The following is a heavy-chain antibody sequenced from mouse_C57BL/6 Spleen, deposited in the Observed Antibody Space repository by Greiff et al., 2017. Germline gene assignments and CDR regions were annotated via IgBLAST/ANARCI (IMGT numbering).Heavy chain of an antibody. J-gene: IGHJ1*03. Sequence: VQLQESGPELVKPGASVKISCKASGYAFSSSWMNWVKQRPGKGLEWIGRIYPGDGDTNYNGKFKGKATLTADKSSSTAYMQLSSLTSEDSAVYFCARHWDGYFDVWGTGTTVTVSS. D-gene: IGHD4-1*01. CDR3: ARHWDGYFDV. CDR1: GYAFSSSW. V-gene: IGHV1-82*01. CDR2: IYPGDGDT.